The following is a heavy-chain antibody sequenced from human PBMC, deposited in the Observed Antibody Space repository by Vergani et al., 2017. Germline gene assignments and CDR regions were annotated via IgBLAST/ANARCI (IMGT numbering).Heavy chain of an antibody. CDR1: GGTFSSSG. CDR2: IIPNSGGT. J-gene: IGHJ4*02. Sequence: QVQLVQSGTEMKKPGSSVKVSCKASGGTFSSSGLSWVRQAPGQGLEWMGRIIPNSGGTTYAQKFQGRVTLTRDTSISTAYMELSRLRSDDTAVYYCAKWEVGATQHWGQGTLVTVSS. CDR3: AKWEVGATQH. D-gene: IGHD1-26*01. V-gene: IGHV1-2*02.